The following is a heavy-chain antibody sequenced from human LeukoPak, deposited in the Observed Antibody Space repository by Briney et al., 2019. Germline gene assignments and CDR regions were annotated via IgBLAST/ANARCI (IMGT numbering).Heavy chain of an antibody. J-gene: IGHJ4*02. CDR3: AKGGKGFPLGLRFDS. D-gene: IGHD2-21*01. V-gene: IGHV4-59*02. CDR2: IHHSGTT. CDR1: GDSVSSYY. Sequence: KPSETLSLTCTVSGDSVSSYYWNWIRQPPGKGPEWIGYIHHSGTTNNNPSLRSRLTMSVDTSKNQFSLNLTSLTAADTAVYYCAKGGKGFPLGLRFDSWGQGTLVSVSS.